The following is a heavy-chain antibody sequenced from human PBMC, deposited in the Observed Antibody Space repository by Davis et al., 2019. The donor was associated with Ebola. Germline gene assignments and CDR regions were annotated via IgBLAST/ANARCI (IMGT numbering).Heavy chain of an antibody. CDR3: ARRHGDGGGSYYFDY. J-gene: IGHJ4*02. CDR2: IIPIFGTA. Sequence: SVKVSCKASGYTFTSYYMHWVRQPPGQGLEWMGGIIPIFGTANYAQKFQGRVTITADKSTSTAYMELSSLRSEDTAVYYCARRHGDGGGSYYFDYWGQGTLVTVSS. D-gene: IGHD4-17*01. CDR1: GYTFTSYY. V-gene: IGHV1-69*06.